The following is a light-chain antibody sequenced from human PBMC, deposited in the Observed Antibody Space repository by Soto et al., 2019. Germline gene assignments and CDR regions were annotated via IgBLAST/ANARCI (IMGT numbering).Light chain of an antibody. J-gene: IGLJ1*01. CDR2: DVS. CDR1: SSDVGGYNY. CDR3: CSYAGSYTFYF. Sequence: QSVLTQPRSVSGSPGQSVTISCTGTSSDVGGYNYVSWYQQHPGKAPKLMIYDVSKRPSGVPDRFSGSKSGNTASLTISGLQAEDEADYYCCSYAGSYTFYFFGTGTKVT. V-gene: IGLV2-11*01.